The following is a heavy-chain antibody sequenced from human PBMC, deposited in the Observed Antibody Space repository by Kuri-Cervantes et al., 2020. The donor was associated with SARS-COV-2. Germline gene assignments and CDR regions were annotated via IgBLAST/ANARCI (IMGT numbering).Heavy chain of an antibody. V-gene: IGHV4-59*08. CDR1: SDSITSYY. J-gene: IGHJ4*02. D-gene: IGHD3-16*01. CDR2: IYYSGTT. CDR3: AGFLKGIVGGKKYYFDY. Sequence: SETLSLTCTVSSDSITSYYWSWIRQPPGKGLEWIGYIYYSGTTNYNPSLKSRVTISVDTSKNQFSLKLSSVTAADTAVYYCAGFLKGIVGGKKYYFDYWGQGTLVTVSS.